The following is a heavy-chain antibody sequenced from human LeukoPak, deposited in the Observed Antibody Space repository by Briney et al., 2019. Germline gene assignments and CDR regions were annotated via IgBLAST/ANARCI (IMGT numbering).Heavy chain of an antibody. CDR1: GNSISSGDNY. CDR3: ARHGWDYPSGTYYTFDP. J-gene: IGHJ5*02. D-gene: IGHD3-10*01. V-gene: IGHV4-61*02. Sequence: SETLSLTCTVSGNSISSGDNYWSWIRQPAGKGLEWIGRIYTSGSTNYNPSLKSRVTISGDTSKNQFSLRLSSVTATDTAMYYCARHGWDYPSGTYYTFDPWGQGTLVTVSS. CDR2: IYTSGST.